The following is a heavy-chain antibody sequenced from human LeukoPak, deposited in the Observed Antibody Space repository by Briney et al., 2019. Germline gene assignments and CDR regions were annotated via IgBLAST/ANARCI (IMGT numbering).Heavy chain of an antibody. CDR2: TSGANT. J-gene: IGHJ4*02. D-gene: IGHD2-2*01. CDR3: AIRGPAMPPQF. V-gene: IGHV3-23*01. Sequence: GGSLRLSCAASGFTFRSYGITWVRQAPGKGLEWVPDTSGANTYYADSVQGRFSISRDYSKNTVYLQMDSLRADDTAVYKCAIRGPAMPPQFWGQGTLVTVSS. CDR1: GFTFRSYG.